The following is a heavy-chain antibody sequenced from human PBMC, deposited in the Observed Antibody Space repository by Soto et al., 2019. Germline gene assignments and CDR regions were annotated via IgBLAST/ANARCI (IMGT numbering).Heavy chain of an antibody. Sequence: PGGSLRLSCAASGFTFSSYGMHWVRQAPGKGLEWVAVIWYDGSNKYYADSVKGRFTISRDNSKNTLYLQMNSLRAEDTAVYYCASSSSSSSYYYYGMDVWGQGTTVTVS. CDR2: IWYDGSNK. V-gene: IGHV3-33*01. J-gene: IGHJ6*02. D-gene: IGHD6-6*01. CDR3: ASSSSSSSYYYYGMDV. CDR1: GFTFSSYG.